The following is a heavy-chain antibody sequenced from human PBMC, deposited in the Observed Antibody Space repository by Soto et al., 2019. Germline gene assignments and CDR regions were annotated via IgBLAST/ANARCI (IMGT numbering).Heavy chain of an antibody. CDR2: IIPIFGTA. Sequence: SVKVSCKASGGTFSSYSICWVRQAPGQGLEWMGGIIPIFGTANYAQKLQGRVTITADESTSTAYMELSSLRSEDTAVYYCARDLEVFGITMTPDAFDIWGQGTMVTVSS. V-gene: IGHV1-69*13. CDR3: ARDLEVFGITMTPDAFDI. J-gene: IGHJ3*02. CDR1: GGTFSSYS. D-gene: IGHD3-22*01.